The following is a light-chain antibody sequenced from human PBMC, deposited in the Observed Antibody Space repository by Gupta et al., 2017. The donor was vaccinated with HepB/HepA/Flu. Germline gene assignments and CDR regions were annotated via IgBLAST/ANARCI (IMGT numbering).Light chain of an antibody. Sequence: SFGLTQPLSVSVSPGQTATITCSGDKLVERYACWYQQKPGQSPVMVIYQDVQRPPGIPARFSGSSSGNTATLTINGTQARDEADYYCQAWDSSIVVFGGGTKLTVL. CDR2: QDV. CDR1: KLVERY. CDR3: QAWDSSIVV. V-gene: IGLV3-1*01. J-gene: IGLJ2*01.